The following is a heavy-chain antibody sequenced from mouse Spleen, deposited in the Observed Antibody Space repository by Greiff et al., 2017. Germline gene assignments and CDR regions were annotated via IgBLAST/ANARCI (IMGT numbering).Heavy chain of an antibody. CDR2: ISDGGSYT. CDR1: GFTFSDYY. Sequence: EVKLVESGGGLVKPGGSLKLSCAASGFTFSDYYMYWVRQTPEKRLEWVATISDGGSYTYYPDSVKGRFTISRDNAKNNLYLQMSSLKSEDTAMYYCARDQGNYSYWGQGTLVTVSA. J-gene: IGHJ3*01. V-gene: IGHV5-4*02. D-gene: IGHD2-1*01. CDR3: ARDQGNYSY.